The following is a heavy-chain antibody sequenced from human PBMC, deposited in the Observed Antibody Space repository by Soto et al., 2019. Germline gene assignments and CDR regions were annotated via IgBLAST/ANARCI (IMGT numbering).Heavy chain of an antibody. CDR3: VRDGLDYYDTERLYFDN. Sequence: QVQLVESGGTLVKPGGSRRLSCAASGFFFSDYYLSWIRQAQGKGLECVAYISGTGDTKYYADSVEGRFTISRDNPKSSLYLQMNSLRAEDTATYYCVRDGLDYYDTERLYFDNWGQGTLVTVSS. CDR2: ISGTGDTK. J-gene: IGHJ4*02. D-gene: IGHD3-22*01. CDR1: GFFFSDYY. V-gene: IGHV3-11*01.